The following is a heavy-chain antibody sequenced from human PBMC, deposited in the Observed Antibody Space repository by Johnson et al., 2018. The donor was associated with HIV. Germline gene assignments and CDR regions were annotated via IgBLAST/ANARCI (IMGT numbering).Heavy chain of an antibody. J-gene: IGHJ3*02. V-gene: IGHV3-30*03. CDR2: ISYDGSNK. Sequence: QMLLVESGGGVVQPGGSLRLSCAASGFTFRSNGMHWVRQAPGKGLEWVAIISYDGSNKYYADSVKGRFTISRDNSKNTLYLQMNSLRAEDTAVYYCARGGPYYYDSSGYYSHAFDIWGQGTMVTVSS. CDR1: GFTFRSNG. CDR3: ARGGPYYYDSSGYYSHAFDI. D-gene: IGHD3-22*01.